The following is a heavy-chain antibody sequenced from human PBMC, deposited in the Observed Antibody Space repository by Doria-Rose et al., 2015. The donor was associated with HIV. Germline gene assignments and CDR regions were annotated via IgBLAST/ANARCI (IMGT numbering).Heavy chain of an antibody. CDR2: IFSDDER. CDR3: ARIKSSRWYHKYYFDF. Sequence: QITLKESGPVLVKPTETLTLTCTVSGVSLSSPGMGVSWIRQPPGKALEWLANIFSDDERSYNTSLKSRLTISRGTSKSQVVLTMTEVDPVDTATYYCARIKSSRWYHKYYFDFWGQGTLVIVSA. D-gene: IGHD6-13*01. V-gene: IGHV2-26*01. J-gene: IGHJ4*02. CDR1: GVSLSSPGMG.